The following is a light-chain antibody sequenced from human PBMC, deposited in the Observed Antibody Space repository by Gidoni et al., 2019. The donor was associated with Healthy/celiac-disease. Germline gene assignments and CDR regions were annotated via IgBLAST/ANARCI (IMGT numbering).Light chain of an antibody. V-gene: IGKV1-5*03. CDR2: KAS. CDR1: QSISSW. Sequence: DIQMTQSPSTLSASVGDRVTITCRASQSISSWLAWYQQKPGKAPKRLIYKASSLESGVPSRFRGSGSGTEFTLTISSLQPDDFATYYCQQYNSYSYTFGQGTKLEIK. CDR3: QQYNSYSYT. J-gene: IGKJ2*01.